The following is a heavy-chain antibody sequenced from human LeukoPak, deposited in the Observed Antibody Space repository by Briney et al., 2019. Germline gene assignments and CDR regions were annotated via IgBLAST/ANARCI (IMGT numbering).Heavy chain of an antibody. Sequence: ASVKVSCKASGYTFTSYGISWVRQASGQGLEWMGWISAYNGNTNYAQKVQGRVTMTTDTSTSTAYMELRSLRSDDTAVYYCARDYPTNYYGSGRDAFDIWGQGTMVTVSS. CDR3: ARDYPTNYYGSGRDAFDI. V-gene: IGHV1-18*01. D-gene: IGHD3-10*01. CDR2: ISAYNGNT. CDR1: GYTFTSYG. J-gene: IGHJ3*02.